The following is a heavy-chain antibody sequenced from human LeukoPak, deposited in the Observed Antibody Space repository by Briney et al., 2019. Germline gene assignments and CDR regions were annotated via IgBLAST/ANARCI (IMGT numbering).Heavy chain of an antibody. CDR2: MNPNSGNT. CDR1: GYTFTSYD. CDR3: ARAVYYYDSSGYYSNTFDP. V-gene: IGHV1-8*01. J-gene: IGHJ5*02. Sequence: ASVKVSWKASGYTFTSYDINWVRQATVQGLEWMGWMNPNSGNTGYAQKFQGRVTMTRNTSISTAYMELSSLRSEDTAVYYCARAVYYYDSSGYYSNTFDPWGQGTLVTVSS. D-gene: IGHD3-22*01.